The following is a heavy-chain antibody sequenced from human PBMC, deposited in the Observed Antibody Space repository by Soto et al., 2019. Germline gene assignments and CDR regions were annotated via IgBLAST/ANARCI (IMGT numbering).Heavy chain of an antibody. CDR1: GYTFTSYG. CDR3: ARAYPVYDSSGYYFHFDY. D-gene: IGHD3-22*01. J-gene: IGHJ4*02. CDR2: ISAYNGNT. V-gene: IGHV1-18*01. Sequence: ASVKVSCKASGYTFTSYGISWVRQAPGQGFEWMGWISAYNGNTNYAQKLQGRVTMTTDTSTSTAYMELRSLRSDDTAVYYCARAYPVYDSSGYYFHFDYWGQGTLVTAPQ.